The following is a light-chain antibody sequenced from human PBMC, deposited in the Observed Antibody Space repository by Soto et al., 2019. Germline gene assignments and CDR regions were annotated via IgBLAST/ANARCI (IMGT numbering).Light chain of an antibody. CDR3: GSYAGSYTFV. CDR1: SSDVGAYNF. J-gene: IGLJ3*02. Sequence: QSALTQPPSASGSPGQSVTISCTGTSSDVGAYNFVSWYQQHPGKAPKLMIYDVTERPSGVPDRFSGSKSGNTASLTVSGLQAEDEADYYCGSYAGSYTFVFGGGTKLTVL. V-gene: IGLV2-8*01. CDR2: DVT.